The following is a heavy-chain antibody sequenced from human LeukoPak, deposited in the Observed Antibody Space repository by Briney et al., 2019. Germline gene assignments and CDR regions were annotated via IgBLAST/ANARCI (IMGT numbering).Heavy chain of an antibody. CDR2: INSDGSST. Sequence: PGGSLRLSCAASGFTFSSYWMHWVRQAPGKGLVLVSRINSDGSSTSYADSVKGRFTISRDNAKNTLYLQMNSLRAEDTAVYYCARDNLYSSSWYSYYYGMDVWGQGTTVTVSS. V-gene: IGHV3-74*01. J-gene: IGHJ6*02. D-gene: IGHD6-13*01. CDR1: GFTFSSYW. CDR3: ARDNLYSSSWYSYYYGMDV.